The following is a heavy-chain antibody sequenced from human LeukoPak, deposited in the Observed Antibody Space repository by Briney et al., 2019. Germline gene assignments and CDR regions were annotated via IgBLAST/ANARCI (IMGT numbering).Heavy chain of an antibody. Sequence: GRSLRLSCAASGFTFSSYAMHWVRQAPGKGLEWVAVISYDGSNKYYADSVKGRFTISRDNSKNMLYLQMNSLRAEDTAVYYCASSSGWYLSSDYWGQGTLVTVSS. CDR3: ASSSGWYLSSDY. CDR1: GFTFSSYA. V-gene: IGHV3-30-3*01. J-gene: IGHJ4*02. D-gene: IGHD6-19*01. CDR2: ISYDGSNK.